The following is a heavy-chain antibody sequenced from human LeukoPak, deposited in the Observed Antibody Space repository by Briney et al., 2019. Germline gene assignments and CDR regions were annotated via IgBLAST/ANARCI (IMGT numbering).Heavy chain of an antibody. Sequence: SETLSLTCTVSGGSISSYYWCWIRQPPGKGLEWIGYIYYSGSTNYNPSLKSRVTISVDTSKNQFSLKLSSVTAADTAVYYCARHAGYSSGWYETSAFDIWGQGTMVTVSS. CDR2: IYYSGST. CDR3: ARHAGYSSGWYETSAFDI. J-gene: IGHJ3*02. V-gene: IGHV4-59*08. CDR1: GGSISSYY. D-gene: IGHD6-19*01.